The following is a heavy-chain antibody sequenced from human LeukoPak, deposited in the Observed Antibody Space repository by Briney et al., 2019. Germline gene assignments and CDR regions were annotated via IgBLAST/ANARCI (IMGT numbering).Heavy chain of an antibody. D-gene: IGHD2-15*01. CDR2: MNPNSGNT. CDR3: ARGLGRYCSGGSCYPTDNYFDY. Sequence: ASVKVSCKASGYTFTSYDINWVRQATGQGLEWMGWMNPNSGNTGYAQKFQGRVTITRNTSISTAYMELSSLRSEDTAVYYCARGLGRYCSGGSCYPTDNYFDYWGQGTLVTVSS. J-gene: IGHJ4*02. V-gene: IGHV1-8*03. CDR1: GYTFTSYD.